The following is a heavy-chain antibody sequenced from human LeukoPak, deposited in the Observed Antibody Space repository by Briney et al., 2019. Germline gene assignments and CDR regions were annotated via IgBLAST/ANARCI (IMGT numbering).Heavy chain of an antibody. CDR2: INHSGST. D-gene: IGHD2-2*02. CDR1: GGSFSGYY. V-gene: IGHV4-34*01. CDR3: ARGWYQLPYRHTXSHGSGILDDY. Sequence: TSETLSLTCAVYGGSFSGYYWSWIRQPPGKGLEWIGEINHSGSTNYNPSLKTRVTISVDTSKNQFSLKLSSVTDADTAVYYCARGWYQLPYRHTXSHGSGILDDYWGQGTLVTV. J-gene: IGHJ4*02.